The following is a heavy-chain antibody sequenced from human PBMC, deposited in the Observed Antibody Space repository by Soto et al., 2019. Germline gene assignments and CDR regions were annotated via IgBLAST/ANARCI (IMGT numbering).Heavy chain of an antibody. V-gene: IGHV1-46*01. D-gene: IGHD3-3*01. CDR2: INPSTGST. J-gene: IGHJ6*02. CDR3: ARDRITIFGVRIEGLDV. Sequence: QVQLVQSGAEVKKPGASVKVSCKASGYTFSSYYMHWVRQAPGQGLERMGIINPSTGSTTYAQKFQGRVTMTRDKSTSTVYMEVGSLRSEDTAVYYCARDRITIFGVRIEGLDVWGQGTTVTVSS. CDR1: GYTFSSYY.